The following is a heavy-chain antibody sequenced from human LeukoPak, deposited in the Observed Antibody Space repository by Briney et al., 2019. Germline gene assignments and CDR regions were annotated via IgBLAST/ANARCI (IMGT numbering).Heavy chain of an antibody. CDR3: AKDHALYDSSGYYYYYYYMDV. CDR2: ISGSGGST. D-gene: IGHD3-22*01. CDR1: GFTFSSYA. V-gene: IGHV3-23*01. Sequence: AGGPLRLSCAASGFTFSSYAMSWVRQAPGKGLEWVSAISGSGGSTYYADSVKGRFTISRDNSKNTLYLQMNSLRAEDTAVYYCAKDHALYDSSGYYYYYYYMDVWGKGTTVTVSS. J-gene: IGHJ6*03.